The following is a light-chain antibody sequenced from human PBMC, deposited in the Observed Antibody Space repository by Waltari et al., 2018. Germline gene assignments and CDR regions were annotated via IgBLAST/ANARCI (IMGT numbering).Light chain of an antibody. Sequence: DVVMTQSPLSLPVTLGQPASISCRSGQSPVSRDGNTYFNCFQQRPGQSPRRLLYKVSNRDSGVPDRFSGSGSGTDFTLRISRVEAEDVGVYYCMQGTHWPWTFGQGTKVEIK. CDR3: MQGTHWPWT. V-gene: IGKV2-30*01. J-gene: IGKJ1*01. CDR2: KVS. CDR1: QSPVSRDGNTY.